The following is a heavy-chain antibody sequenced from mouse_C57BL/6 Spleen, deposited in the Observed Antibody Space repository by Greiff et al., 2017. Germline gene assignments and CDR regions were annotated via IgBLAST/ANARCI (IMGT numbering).Heavy chain of an antibody. D-gene: IGHD4-1*01. CDR2: IDPANGNT. V-gene: IGHV14-3*01. J-gene: IGHJ3*01. Sequence: DVKLQESVAELVRPGASGKLSCTASGFNIKNTYMTWVKQRPEQGLEWIGRIDPANGNTKYAPKFQGKATITADTSSNTASLQLSSLTSDDSAIYYCADNWDFAWFAYWGQGTLVTVSA. CDR1: GFNIKNTY. CDR3: ADNWDFAWFAY.